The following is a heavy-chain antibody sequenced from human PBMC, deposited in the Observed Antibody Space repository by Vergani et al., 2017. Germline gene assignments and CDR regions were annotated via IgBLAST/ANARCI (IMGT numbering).Heavy chain of an antibody. CDR3: AREGSPSTYYDFWSGYPYYYYMDV. J-gene: IGHJ6*03. V-gene: IGHV1-8*01. CDR1: GYTFTSYD. Sequence: QVPLVQSGAEVKKPGASVKVSCKASGYTFTSYDINWVRQATGQGLEWMGWMNPNSGNTGYAQKFQGRVTMTRNTSISTAYMGLSSLRSEDTAVYYCAREGSPSTYYDFWSGYPYYYYMDVWGKGTTVTVSS. CDR2: MNPNSGNT. D-gene: IGHD3-3*01.